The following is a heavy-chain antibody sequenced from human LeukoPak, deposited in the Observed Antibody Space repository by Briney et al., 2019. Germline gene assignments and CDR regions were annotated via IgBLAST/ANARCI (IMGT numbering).Heavy chain of an antibody. V-gene: IGHV4-59*01. D-gene: IGHD2-15*01. CDR1: GGSISSYY. Sequence: SETLSLTCTVSGGSISSYYWSWIRQPPGKGLEWIGYIYYSGSTNYNPSLKSRVTISVDTSKNQFSLKLSSVTAADTAVYYCARTPKRGYCSGGSCYSKGGGSPYYFDYWGQGTLVTVSS. CDR3: ARTPKRGYCSGGSCYSKGGGSPYYFDY. J-gene: IGHJ4*02. CDR2: IYYSGST.